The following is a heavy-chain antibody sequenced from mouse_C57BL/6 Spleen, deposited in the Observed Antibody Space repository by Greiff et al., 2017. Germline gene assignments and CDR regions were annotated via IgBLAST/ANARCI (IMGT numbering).Heavy chain of an antibody. CDR3: AREFFRSTCFGY. Sequence: VQLQQSGPVLVKPGASVKMSCKASGYTFTHYYMNWVKQSHGKSLEWIGVINPCNGGTNYNQKFKGKATLTVDKSSSTAYMELNSLTSEDSAVYYCAREFFRSTCFGYWGQVTIVTVSS. V-gene: IGHV1-19*01. CDR1: GYTFTHYY. CDR2: INPCNGGT. J-gene: IGHJ2*01.